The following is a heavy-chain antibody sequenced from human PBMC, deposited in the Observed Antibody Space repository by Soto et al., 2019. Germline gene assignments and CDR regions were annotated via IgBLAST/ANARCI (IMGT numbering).Heavy chain of an antibody. D-gene: IGHD3-3*01. CDR2: IIPILGTA. CDR1: VGTFSSYA. J-gene: IGHJ6*02. Sequence: QVQLVQYGAEVKKPGSSVKVSCKASVGTFSSYAISWVRQSPGQVLEWMGGIIPILGTANDAQKFQGRFTITADEYTSTAYMELSSLRSEVKAVYYCARPLFWSGYYSYYYYGIDVWGQGTTVTGSS. CDR3: ARPLFWSGYYSYYYYGIDV. V-gene: IGHV1-69*01.